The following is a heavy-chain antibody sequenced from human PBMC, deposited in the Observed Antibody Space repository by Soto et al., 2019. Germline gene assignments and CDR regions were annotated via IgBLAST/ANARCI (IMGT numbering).Heavy chain of an antibody. CDR2: TYYSGST. D-gene: IGHD6-13*01. CDR3: ARVRGTAGKRYFDY. J-gene: IGHJ4*02. Sequence: SETLSLTCTVSGGSMVAYYWNWMRQPPGKGLQWIGYTYYSGSTTYNPSLMSRVTISVDSSKNQFSLKLDSVTPADTAVYYCARVRGTAGKRYFDYWGPGTLVTVSS. V-gene: IGHV4-59*01. CDR1: GGSMVAYY.